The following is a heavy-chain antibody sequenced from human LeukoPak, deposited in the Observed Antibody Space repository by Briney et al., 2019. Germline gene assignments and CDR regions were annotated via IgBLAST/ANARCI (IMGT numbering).Heavy chain of an antibody. D-gene: IGHD1-1*01. CDR2: IYYSGNT. CDR1: GASINSYY. J-gene: IGHJ4*02. CDR3: ARVGSTLARDYFDY. V-gene: IGHV4-59*01. Sequence: SETLSLTCTVSGASINSYYWSWIRQPPGKGLEWIAYIYYSGNTNKNSSLKSRVTISVNTSNNQFSQKLSSVPAADTAVYYCARVGSTLARDYFDYWGQGTLVSVSS.